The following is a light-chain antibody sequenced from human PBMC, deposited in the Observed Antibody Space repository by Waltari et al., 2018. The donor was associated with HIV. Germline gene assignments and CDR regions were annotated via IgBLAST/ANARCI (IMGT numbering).Light chain of an antibody. V-gene: IGLV8-61*01. J-gene: IGLJ3*02. CDR3: LLYVGDYWV. CDR2: NTL. Sequence: QTVVTQEPSYSVSPGGTITLTCGFTSGSVSTTSYPAWYKQDPGQAPRTIIYNTLVRSPGVPGRFSGSILGNTAVLTITGAQADDESVYYCLLYVGDYWVFGGGTKVTVL. CDR1: SGSVSTTSY.